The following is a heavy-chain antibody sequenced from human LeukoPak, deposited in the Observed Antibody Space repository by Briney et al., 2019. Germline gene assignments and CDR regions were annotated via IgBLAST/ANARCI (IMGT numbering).Heavy chain of an antibody. CDR3: AREQTIFGVEHRVLDAFDI. CDR1: GYTFTGYY. D-gene: IGHD3-3*01. V-gene: IGHV1-2*02. J-gene: IGHJ3*02. CDR2: INPNSGGT. Sequence: ASVKVSCKASGYTFTGYYMHWVRQAPGQGLEWMGWINPNSGGTNYAQKFQGRVTMTRDTSISTAYMELSRLRSDDTAVFYCAREQTIFGVEHRVLDAFDIWGQGTMVTVSS.